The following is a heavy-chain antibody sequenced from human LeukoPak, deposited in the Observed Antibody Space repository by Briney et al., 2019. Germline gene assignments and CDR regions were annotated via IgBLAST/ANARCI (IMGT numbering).Heavy chain of an antibody. CDR3: ARGQGYSGSYGMGY. J-gene: IGHJ4*02. CDR2: IIPIFGTA. CDR1: GCTFRDFG. V-gene: IGHV1-69*13. D-gene: IGHD1-26*01. Sequence: EASVKVSCKASGCTFRDFGISWVRQAPGQGLEWMGGIIPIFGTANYAQKFQGRVTITADESTSTAYMELSSLKSEDTAVYYCARGQGYSGSYGMGYWGQGTLVTVSS.